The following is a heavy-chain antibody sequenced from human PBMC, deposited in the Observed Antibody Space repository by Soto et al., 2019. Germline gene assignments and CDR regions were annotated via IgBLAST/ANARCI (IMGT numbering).Heavy chain of an antibody. D-gene: IGHD3-10*01. J-gene: IGHJ6*02. CDR3: AKSSYRQPPYYGMDV. CDR2: ISWNSGSI. Sequence: EVQLVESGGGLVQPGRSLRLSCAASGFTFDDYAMHWVRQAPGKGLEWVSGISWNSGSIGYADSVKGRFTISRDNAKNSLYLQMNSLRAEDTALYYCAKSSYRQPPYYGMDVWGRGTTVTVSS. CDR1: GFTFDDYA. V-gene: IGHV3-9*01.